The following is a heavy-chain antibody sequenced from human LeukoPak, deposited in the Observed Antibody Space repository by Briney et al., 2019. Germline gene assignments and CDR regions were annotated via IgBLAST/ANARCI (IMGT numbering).Heavy chain of an antibody. Sequence: GGSLRLSCAASGFTFSSYGMHWVRQAPGKGLEWVAFIRYDGSNKYYADSVKGRFTISRDNSKNTLYLQMNSLSAEDTAVYYCAREVRAYGGYSQSDYWGQGTLVTVSS. CDR2: IRYDGSNK. CDR1: GFTFSSYG. V-gene: IGHV3-30*02. D-gene: IGHD5-12*01. CDR3: AREVRAYGGYSQSDY. J-gene: IGHJ4*02.